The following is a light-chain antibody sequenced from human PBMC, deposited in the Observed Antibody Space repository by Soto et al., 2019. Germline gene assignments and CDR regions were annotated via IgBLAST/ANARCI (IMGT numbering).Light chain of an antibody. J-gene: IGKJ1*01. V-gene: IGKV3-20*01. CDR3: QQYHSWPA. Sequence: EIVLTQSPGTLSLSPGERATLSCRASQSVSSSYLAWYQQKPGQAPRLLIYGASSRATGIPDRFSGSGSGTDFTLTISSLQSEDSAVYYCQQYHSWPAFGQGTKVEIK. CDR2: GAS. CDR1: QSVSSSY.